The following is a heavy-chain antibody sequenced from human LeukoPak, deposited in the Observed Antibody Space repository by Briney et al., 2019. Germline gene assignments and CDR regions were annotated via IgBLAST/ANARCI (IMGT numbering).Heavy chain of an antibody. J-gene: IGHJ6*02. CDR3: ARVVAALLGYYYYGMDV. CDR2: ISSNGGST. Sequence: PGGSLRLSCTASGFTFSNYAMHWVRQAPGKGLEYVAAISSNGGSTYYANSVKGRVTISRDNSKNTLHLQMGSLRAEDTAVYYCARVVAALLGYYYYGMDVWGQGTTVTVSS. CDR1: GFTFSNYA. D-gene: IGHD2-15*01. V-gene: IGHV3-64*01.